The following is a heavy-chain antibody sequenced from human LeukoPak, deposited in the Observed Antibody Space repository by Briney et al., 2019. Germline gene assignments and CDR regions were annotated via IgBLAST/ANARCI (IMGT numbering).Heavy chain of an antibody. CDR1: GGPISSYY. J-gene: IGHJ4*02. Sequence: PSETLSLTCTVSGGPISSYYWNWIRQPAGKGLEWVGRIYTSGSTNYNPSLKSRVSMSVDTSKNQFSLKLSSVTAADTAVYYCARGKVVAGTPGQNSWDYWGQGTLVTVSS. D-gene: IGHD6-19*01. CDR2: IYTSGST. V-gene: IGHV4-4*07. CDR3: ARGKVVAGTPGQNSWDY.